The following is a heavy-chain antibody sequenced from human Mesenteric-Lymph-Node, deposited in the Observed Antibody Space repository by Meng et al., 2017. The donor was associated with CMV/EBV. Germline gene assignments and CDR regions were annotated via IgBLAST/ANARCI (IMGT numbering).Heavy chain of an antibody. CDR1: GFSFSTYE. J-gene: IGHJ4*02. D-gene: IGHD6-19*01. CDR3: VRDQGGWYPLDY. CDR2: ISGSGNII. V-gene: IGHV3-48*03. Sequence: GESLKISCVASGFSFSTYEMNWVRQAPGQGLEWVSYISGSGNIIYYADSVKGRFTISRDNAKNSLYLQMNDLRVEDTAVYYCVRDQGGWYPLDYWGQGALVTVSS.